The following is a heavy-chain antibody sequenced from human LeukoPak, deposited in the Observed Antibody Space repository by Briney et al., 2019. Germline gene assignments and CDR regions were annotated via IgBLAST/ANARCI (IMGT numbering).Heavy chain of an antibody. J-gene: IGHJ4*02. CDR2: IYYSGDT. CDR3: ARDVAGNTFDY. CDR1: GASISSGNYY. V-gene: IGHV4-39*07. Sequence: PSETLSLTCAVSGASISSGNYYWGWIRQPPGKGLEWLGSIYYSGDTYNNPPLKSRVTISVDTAKSQFSLRLTSMTAADTAVYYWARDVAGNTFDYGGQGTLVTVSS. D-gene: IGHD5-12*01.